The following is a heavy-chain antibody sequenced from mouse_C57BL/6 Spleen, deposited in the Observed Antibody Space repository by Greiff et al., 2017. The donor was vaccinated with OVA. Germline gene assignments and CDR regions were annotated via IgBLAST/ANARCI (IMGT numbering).Heavy chain of an antibody. CDR1: GFNIKDDY. V-gene: IGHV14-4*01. D-gene: IGHD2-4*01. CDR3: TTAYDYIFAY. J-gene: IGHJ3*01. Sequence: VQLKESGAELVRPGASVKLSCTASGFNIKDDYMHWVKQRPEQGLEWIGWIDPENGDTEYASKFQGKATITADTSSNTAYLQLSSLTSEDTAVYYCTTAYDYIFAYWGQGTLVTVSA. CDR2: IDPENGDT.